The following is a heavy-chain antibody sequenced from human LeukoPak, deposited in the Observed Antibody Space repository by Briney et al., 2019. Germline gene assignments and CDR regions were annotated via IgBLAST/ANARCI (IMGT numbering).Heavy chain of an antibody. D-gene: IGHD3-3*01. J-gene: IGHJ1*01. CDR3: ARVGITIFGVGPEYFQH. V-gene: IGHV4-59*01. CDR1: GGSISSYY. Sequence: SETLSLTCTVSGGSISSYYWSWIRQPPGKGLEWIGYIYHTGSTNYNPSLKSRVTISVDTSKNRFSLKLTSVTAADTAVYYCARVGITIFGVGPEYFQHWGQGTLVT. CDR2: IYHTGST.